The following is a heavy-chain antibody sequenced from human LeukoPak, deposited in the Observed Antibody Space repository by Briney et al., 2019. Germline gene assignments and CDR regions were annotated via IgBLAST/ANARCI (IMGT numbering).Heavy chain of an antibody. D-gene: IGHD3-22*01. CDR1: GGSISSSSYY. V-gene: IGHV4-39*01. Sequence: SETLSLTCTASGGSISSSSYYWGWIRQPPGKGLEWIGSIYYSGSTYYNPSLKSRVTISVDTSKNQFSLKLSSVTAADTAVYYCAGGVGRHYDSSGYYYWGQGTLVTVSS. J-gene: IGHJ4*02. CDR2: IYYSGST. CDR3: AGGVGRHYDSSGYYY.